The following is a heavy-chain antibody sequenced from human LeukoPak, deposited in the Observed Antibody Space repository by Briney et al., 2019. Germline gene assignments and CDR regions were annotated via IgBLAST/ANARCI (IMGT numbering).Heavy chain of an antibody. V-gene: IGHV5-51*01. D-gene: IGHD6-13*01. CDR3: ARPQRGVRSSWYGVGAFDI. J-gene: IGHJ3*02. CDR2: IYPGDSDT. CDR1: GYSFTSYW. Sequence: GESLKISCKGSGYSFTSYWIGWVRQMPGKGLEWMGIIYPGDSDTRYSPSFQGQVTISADKSISTAYLQWSSLKASDTAMYYCARPQRGVRSSWYGVGAFDIWGQETMVTVSS.